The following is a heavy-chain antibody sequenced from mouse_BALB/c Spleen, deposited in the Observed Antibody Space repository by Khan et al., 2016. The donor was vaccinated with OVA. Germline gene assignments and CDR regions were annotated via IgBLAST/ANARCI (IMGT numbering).Heavy chain of an antibody. V-gene: IGHV1S136*01. CDR1: GYTFTRYV. D-gene: IGHD2-14*01. CDR3: ARPGNRYERVFDY. Sequence: VRLQQSGPELVKPGASVKMSCKASGYTFTRYVMHWVKQKPGQGLDWIGYINPYNDGAKYNEKFKGKATLTSDKSSSTADMELNSLTSEDSAVYYCARPGNRYERVFDYWGQGTTLTVSS. J-gene: IGHJ2*01. CDR2: INPYNDGA.